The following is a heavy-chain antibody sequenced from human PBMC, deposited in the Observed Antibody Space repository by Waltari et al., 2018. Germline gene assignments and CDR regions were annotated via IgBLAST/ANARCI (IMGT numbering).Heavy chain of an antibody. CDR1: GYTFTGYY. CDR2: INPNSGGT. D-gene: IGHD3-3*01. CDR3: SRSADRTLTIGLAFDI. Sequence: QVQLVQSGAEVKKPGASVKVSCKASGYTFTGYYMHWVRQAPGQGLEWMGWINPNSGGTNYAQKFQGRVTMTRDTSISTAYMELSRLRSHDTAVYYCSRSADRTLTIGLAFDIWGQGTMVTVSS. V-gene: IGHV1-2*02. J-gene: IGHJ3*02.